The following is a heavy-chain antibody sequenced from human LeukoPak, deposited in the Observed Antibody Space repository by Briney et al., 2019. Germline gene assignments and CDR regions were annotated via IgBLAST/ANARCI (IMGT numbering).Heavy chain of an antibody. D-gene: IGHD6-13*01. CDR3: ASSQGSWPDYFDY. Sequence: GGSLRLSCAASGFTFSSYEMNWVRQAPGKGLEWISYISSSGSTIYYADSVKGRFTISRDNAKNSLYLQMNSLRAEDTAVYYCASSQGSWPDYFDYWGQGTLVTVSS. CDR2: ISSSGSTI. CDR1: GFTFSSYE. J-gene: IGHJ4*02. V-gene: IGHV3-48*03.